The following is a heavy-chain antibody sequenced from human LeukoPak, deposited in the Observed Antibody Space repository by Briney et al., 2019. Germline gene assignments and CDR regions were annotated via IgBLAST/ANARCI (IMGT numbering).Heavy chain of an antibody. J-gene: IGHJ4*02. CDR3: AKGKGYYDSSGYYS. CDR2: IRQDGSQK. V-gene: IGHV3-7*03. D-gene: IGHD3-22*01. CDR1: GFTFSSYW. Sequence: GGSLRLSCAASGFTFSSYWMSWVRQAPGKGLEWVATIRQDGSQKYYVDSVKGRFTISRDNAKNSLYLQMNSLRAEDTALYYCAKGKGYYDSSGYYSWGQGTLVTVSS.